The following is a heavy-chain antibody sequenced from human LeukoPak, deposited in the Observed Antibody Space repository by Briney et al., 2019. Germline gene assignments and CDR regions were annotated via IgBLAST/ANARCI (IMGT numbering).Heavy chain of an antibody. CDR1: GGSISSSSYY. D-gene: IGHD6-13*01. CDR2: IYYSGST. J-gene: IGHJ6*03. Sequence: SETLSLTCTVSGGSISSSSYYWGWIRQPPGKGLEWIGSIYYSGSTYYNPSLKSRVTISVDTSKNQFSLKLSSVTAADTAVYYCARVNSSPLLYYYYYMDVWGKGTTVTVSS. V-gene: IGHV4-39*07. CDR3: ARVNSSPLLYYYYYMDV.